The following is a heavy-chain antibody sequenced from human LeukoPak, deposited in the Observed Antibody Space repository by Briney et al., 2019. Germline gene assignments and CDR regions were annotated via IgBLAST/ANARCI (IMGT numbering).Heavy chain of an antibody. D-gene: IGHD2-8*02. J-gene: IGHJ4*02. Sequence: SETLSLTCTVSGGSISSYYWSWIRRPPGKGLEWIAYISDIGSINYNPSLKSRVTISLDTSKNQFSLKLSSVTAADTAVYYCAGHHPRNTVDFWGQGTLVTVSS. V-gene: IGHV4-59*08. CDR3: AGHHPRNTVDF. CDR1: GGSISSYY. CDR2: ISDIGSI.